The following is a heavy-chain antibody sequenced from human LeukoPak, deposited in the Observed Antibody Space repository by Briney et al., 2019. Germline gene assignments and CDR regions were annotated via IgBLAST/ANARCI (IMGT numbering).Heavy chain of an antibody. D-gene: IGHD3-10*01. CDR2: IDTSGST. V-gene: IGHV4-61*02. CDR1: GGSISSGSYY. Sequence: PSETLSLTCTVSGGSISSGSYYWGWIRHPAGKGLEWIGLIDTSGSTNYNPSLKTRVTTSAETPKTQFCLEWISVTAACTAVYYCARGRYYYGSGSTWIDPWGQGNLVSASS. J-gene: IGHJ5*02. CDR3: ARGRYYYGSGSTWIDP.